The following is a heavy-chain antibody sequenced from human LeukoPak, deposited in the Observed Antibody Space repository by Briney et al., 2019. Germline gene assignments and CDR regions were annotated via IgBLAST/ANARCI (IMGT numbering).Heavy chain of an antibody. CDR3: ARIMGRGYCSSTSCRGDWFDP. CDR2: IYHSGST. V-gene: IGHV4-4*02. D-gene: IGHD2-2*01. Sequence: SGTLSLTCAVSGGSISSSNWWSWVRQPPGKGLEWIGEIYHSGSTNYNPSLKSRVTISVDKSKNQFSLKMSSATAADTAVYYCARIMGRGYCSSTSCRGDWFDPWGQGTLVTVSS. CDR1: GGSISSSNW. J-gene: IGHJ5*02.